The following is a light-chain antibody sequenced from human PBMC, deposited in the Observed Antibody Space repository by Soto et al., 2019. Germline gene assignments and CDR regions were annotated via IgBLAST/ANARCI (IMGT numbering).Light chain of an antibody. CDR1: QSVSSRY. CDR2: EAS. V-gene: IGKV3-20*01. J-gene: IGKJ1*01. CDR3: QHYVRSPPSWT. Sequence: EIVLTQSPGTLSLSPGERATLSCRASQSVSSRYLAWYQQKIGQPPRLLIFEASSRATGIPDRFSGSGSGTDFTRTSSRLEPEDFAVCYWQHYVRSPPSWTFAQGDKLEIK.